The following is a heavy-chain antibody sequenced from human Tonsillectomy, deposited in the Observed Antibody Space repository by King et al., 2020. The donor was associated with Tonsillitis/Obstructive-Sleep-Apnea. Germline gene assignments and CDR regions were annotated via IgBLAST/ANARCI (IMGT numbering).Heavy chain of an antibody. CDR3: AGAPLYYYYYGMDV. Sequence: QLVQSGAEVKKPGASVKVSCKASGYTFTGYYTHWVRQAPGQGLEWMGWINPNSGGTNYAQKFQGRVTMTRDTSISTAYMELSRLRSDDTAVYYCAGAPLYYYYYGMDVWGQGTTVTVSS. V-gene: IGHV1-2*02. J-gene: IGHJ6*02. CDR1: GYTFTGYY. CDR2: INPNSGGT.